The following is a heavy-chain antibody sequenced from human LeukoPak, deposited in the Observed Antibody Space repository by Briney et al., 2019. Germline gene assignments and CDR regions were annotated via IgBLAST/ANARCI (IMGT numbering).Heavy chain of an antibody. Sequence: SQTLSLTCTVSGGPITSVSYSWTWIRQPPGKGLEWLGYIYSSGSAYYNPSLKSRVTISVDKAKNQFSLNLNSVTAADTAVYYCARGGDRSFDYWGQGTLVTVSS. CDR2: IYSSGSA. D-gene: IGHD3-10*01. V-gene: IGHV4-30-4*07. CDR3: ARGGDRSFDY. J-gene: IGHJ4*02. CDR1: GGPITSVSYS.